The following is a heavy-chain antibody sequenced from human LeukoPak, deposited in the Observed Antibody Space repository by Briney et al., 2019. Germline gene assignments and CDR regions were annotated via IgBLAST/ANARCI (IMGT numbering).Heavy chain of an antibody. D-gene: IGHD2-2*01. CDR1: GFTFTTHF. CDR3: ARKPPVVPTTMPDN. CDR2: INPSDGTT. V-gene: IGHV1-46*01. Sequence: ASVKVSCKTSGFTFTTHFMHWVRQAPGQGLEWVGIINPSDGTTSYAQRFRGRVTMTRDTSTSTVYMELNSLRSDDTAVYYCARKPPVVPTTMPDNWGQGTLVTVSS. J-gene: IGHJ4*02.